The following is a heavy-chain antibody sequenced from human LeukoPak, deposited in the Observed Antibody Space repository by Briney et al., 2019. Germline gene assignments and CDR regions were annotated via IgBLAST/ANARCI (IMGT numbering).Heavy chain of an antibody. V-gene: IGHV3-53*01. CDR3: ARDSSVWDYFDY. Sequence: PGGSLRLSCAVSGFTVSSNYMSWVRQPPGKGLEWVSVIYSGGSTYYADSVKGRFTISRDNAKNSLYLQMNSLRAEDTAVYYCARDSSVWDYFDYWGQGTLVTVSS. J-gene: IGHJ4*02. CDR2: IYSGGST. CDR1: GFTVSSNY. D-gene: IGHD3-16*01.